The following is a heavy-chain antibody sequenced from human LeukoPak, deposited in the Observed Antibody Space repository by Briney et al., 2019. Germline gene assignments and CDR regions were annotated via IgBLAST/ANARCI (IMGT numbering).Heavy chain of an antibody. J-gene: IGHJ4*02. CDR1: GFTFRGAW. CDR2: IKSDGAT. D-gene: IGHD2-15*01. Sequence: GGSLRLSCATSGFTFRGAWLSWVRQVPGKGLEWIGRIKSDGATDYAAPVRGRFTISRDVSRATLYLEMNSLKTEDTAIYYCTTVTHFYLGGQGTLVTVSS. CDR3: TTVTHFYL. V-gene: IGHV3-15*01.